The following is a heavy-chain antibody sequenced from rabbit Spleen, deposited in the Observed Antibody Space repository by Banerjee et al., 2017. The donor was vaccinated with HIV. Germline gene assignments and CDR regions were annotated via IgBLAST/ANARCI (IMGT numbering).Heavy chain of an antibody. Sequence: QSLEESGGDLVKPGASLTLTCTASGVSFSSNYYMCWVRQAPGKGLEWIACIEGGNSAFSYFASWAKGRFTISKTSSTTVTLQMTSLTAADTATYFCARDSGSSFSSYGMDLWGPGTLVTVS. J-gene: IGHJ6*01. D-gene: IGHD8-1*01. CDR1: GVSFSSNYY. CDR3: ARDSGSSFSSYGMDL. V-gene: IGHV1S40*01. CDR2: IEGGNSAFS.